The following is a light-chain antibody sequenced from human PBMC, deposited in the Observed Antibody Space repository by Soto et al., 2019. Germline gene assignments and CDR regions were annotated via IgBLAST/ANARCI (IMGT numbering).Light chain of an antibody. CDR1: SSDVGGYNY. Sequence: QSVLTQPASVSGSPGQSITISCTGTSSDVGGYNYVSWYQQHPGKAPKLMIYDVSNRPLGVSNRFSGSKSGNTASLTISGLQAEDEADYYCSSYTGSSTLVFGGGTKLTVL. CDR2: DVS. CDR3: SSYTGSSTLV. J-gene: IGLJ2*01. V-gene: IGLV2-14*01.